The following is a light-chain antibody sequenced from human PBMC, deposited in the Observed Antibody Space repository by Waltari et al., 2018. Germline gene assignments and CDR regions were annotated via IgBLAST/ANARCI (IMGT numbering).Light chain of an antibody. CDR1: QSVANN. CDR2: AAS. CDR3: QQYNNWPPAT. J-gene: IGKJ1*01. Sequence: DIVMTQSPATLSVSPGERATLSCRASQSVANNLAWYQQKRGQAPRLLIYAASIRATGIPASFSGSGSGTEFTLTISSLQSEDFAIYYCQQYNNWPPATFGLGTKVEIK. V-gene: IGKV3-15*01.